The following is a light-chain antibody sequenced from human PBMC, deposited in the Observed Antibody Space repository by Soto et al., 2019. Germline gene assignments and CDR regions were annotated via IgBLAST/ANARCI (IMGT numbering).Light chain of an antibody. Sequence: QSALTQSASVSGSPGQSITISCTGTSSDVGGVSWYQQHPGKAPKLMIYDVSNRPSGVSNRFSGSKSGNTASLTISGLQAEDEADYYCSSYTSSSTRVFGTGTKLTVL. J-gene: IGLJ1*01. CDR1: SSDVGG. CDR2: DVS. CDR3: SSYTSSSTRV. V-gene: IGLV2-14*01.